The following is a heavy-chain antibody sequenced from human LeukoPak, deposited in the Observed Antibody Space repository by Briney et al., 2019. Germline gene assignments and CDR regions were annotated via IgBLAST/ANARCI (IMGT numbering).Heavy chain of an antibody. CDR2: IYYSGNT. V-gene: IGHV4-39*01. CDR1: GVSISSSNSY. Sequence: SETLSLTCTVSGVSISSSNSYWGWIRQPPGKGLEWIGSIYYSGNTYYNASLKSQVSISIDTSKNQFSLRLTSVTAADTAVYYCAKGWQQLLWGRRGNWFDPWGQGTLVTVSS. J-gene: IGHJ5*02. D-gene: IGHD6-13*01. CDR3: AKGWQQLLWGRRGNWFDP.